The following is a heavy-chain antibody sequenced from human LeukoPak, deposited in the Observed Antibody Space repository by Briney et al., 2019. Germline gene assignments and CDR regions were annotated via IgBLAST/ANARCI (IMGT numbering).Heavy chain of an antibody. V-gene: IGHV1-24*01. Sequence: GASVKVSCKVSGYTLTELSMHWVRQAPGKGLEWMGGFDPEDGETIYAQKFQGRVTMTEDTSTDTAYMELSSLRSEDTAVYYCATTTQWLVRSRIYGMDVWGQGTTVTVSS. J-gene: IGHJ6*02. CDR3: ATTTQWLVRSRIYGMDV. CDR1: GYTLTELS. CDR2: FDPEDGET. D-gene: IGHD6-19*01.